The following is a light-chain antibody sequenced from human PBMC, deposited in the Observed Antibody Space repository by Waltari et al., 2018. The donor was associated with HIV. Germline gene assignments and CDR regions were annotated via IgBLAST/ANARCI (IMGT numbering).Light chain of an antibody. CDR1: SPNIGIND. Sequence: QSVLTQPPSASGTPGQRVTISCSGSSPNIGINDGSWYQHRPGPAPKLLIFTNNQRPSWVPDRFSASKSGTSASLAISALQSDDEADYYCAAWDGSLRGGVFGGGTKLTV. V-gene: IGLV1-47*01. CDR2: TNN. J-gene: IGLJ3*02. CDR3: AAWDGSLRGGV.